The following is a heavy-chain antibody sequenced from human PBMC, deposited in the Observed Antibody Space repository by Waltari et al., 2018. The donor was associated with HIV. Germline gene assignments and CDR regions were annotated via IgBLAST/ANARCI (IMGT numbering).Heavy chain of an antibody. V-gene: IGHV1-2*02. CDR3: ARFLWFGELKTDPAVFDY. Sequence: QVQLVQSGAEVKKPGASVQVSCKASGYTFTGYYMHWVRQAPGQGLEWMGWINPNSGGTNYAQKFQGRVTMTRDTSISTAYMELSRLRSDDTAVYYCARFLWFGELKTDPAVFDYWGQGTLVTVSS. D-gene: IGHD3-10*01. J-gene: IGHJ4*02. CDR1: GYTFTGYY. CDR2: INPNSGGT.